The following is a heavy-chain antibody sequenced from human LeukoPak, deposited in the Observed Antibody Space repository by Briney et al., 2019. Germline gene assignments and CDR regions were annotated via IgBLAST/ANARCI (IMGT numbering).Heavy chain of an antibody. D-gene: IGHD6-19*01. CDR3: ASYIAVAGTPFDY. Sequence: GGSLRLSCAASGFTLSNYWMDWVRQAPGKGLVWVSAISGSGGSTYYADSVKGRFTISRDNSKNTLYLQMNSLRAEDTAVYYCASYIAVAGTPFDYWGQGTLVTVSS. V-gene: IGHV3-23*01. J-gene: IGHJ4*02. CDR1: GFTLSNYW. CDR2: ISGSGGST.